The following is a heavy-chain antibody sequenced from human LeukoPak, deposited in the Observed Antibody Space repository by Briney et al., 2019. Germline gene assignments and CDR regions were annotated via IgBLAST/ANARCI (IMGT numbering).Heavy chain of an antibody. CDR1: GGSISSYY. J-gene: IGHJ3*02. CDR2: IYYSGST. CDR3: ARGLYASFKDAFDI. D-gene: IGHD2/OR15-2a*01. Sequence: SETLSLTCTVSGGSISSYYWSWIRQPPGKGLEWIGYIYYSGSTNYNPSLKSRVTISVDTSKNQFSLKLSSVTAADTAVYYCARGLYASFKDAFDIWGQGTMVTVSS. V-gene: IGHV4-59*01.